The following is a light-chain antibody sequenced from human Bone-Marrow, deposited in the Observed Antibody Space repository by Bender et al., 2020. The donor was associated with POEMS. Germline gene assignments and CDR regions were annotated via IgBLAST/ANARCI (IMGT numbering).Light chain of an antibody. CDR3: GAWDDTLNGPV. CDR1: SSDVGSYNV. Sequence: QSALTQPASVSGSPGQSITISCTGTSSDVGSYNVVSWYQQHPGKAPKLMIYEGNKRPSGVTDRLSGSKSGTSASLAIRGLRSEDEADYYCGAWDDTLNGPVFGGGTKLTVL. J-gene: IGLJ3*02. V-gene: IGLV2-14*02. CDR2: EGN.